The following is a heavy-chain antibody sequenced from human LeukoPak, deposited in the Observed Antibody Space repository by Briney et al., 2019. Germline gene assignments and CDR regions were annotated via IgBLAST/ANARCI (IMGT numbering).Heavy chain of an antibody. CDR2: IWYDGSNE. V-gene: IGHV3-33*01. J-gene: IGHJ3*02. CDR3: ARDRRRDGYKPDAFDI. CDR1: GFIFSSYG. Sequence: GGSLRLSCAASGFIFSSYGMHWVRQAPGKGLEWVAVIWYDGSNEYYADSVKGRFTISRDNSKNTMYMQMNSLRAEDTAVYFCARDRRRDGYKPDAFDIWGQGTTVTVSS. D-gene: IGHD5-24*01.